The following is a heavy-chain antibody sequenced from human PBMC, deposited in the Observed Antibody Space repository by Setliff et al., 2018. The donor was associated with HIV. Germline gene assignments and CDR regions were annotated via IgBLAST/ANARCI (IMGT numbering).Heavy chain of an antibody. V-gene: IGHV3-21*01. J-gene: IGHJ4*02. CDR2: ISPSGTYI. CDR1: GFTFSSYS. CDR3: AKGYTYFDY. Sequence: GGSLRLSCAASGFTFSSYSMNWVRQAPGKGLEWDSFISPSGTYIHYADSLKGRFTISRDNAKNSLYLQMNSLRAEDTAVYYCAKGYTYFDYWGRGTPVTVSS. D-gene: IGHD1-1*01.